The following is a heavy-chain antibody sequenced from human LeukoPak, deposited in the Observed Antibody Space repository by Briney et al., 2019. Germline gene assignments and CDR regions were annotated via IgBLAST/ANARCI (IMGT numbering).Heavy chain of an antibody. V-gene: IGHV3-48*01. Sequence: GGFLRLSCAASGFTFSNYNMNWVRQAPGKGLEWVSYISSSSSTIYYADSVKGRFTISRDNAKNSLYLQMNSLRAEDTAVYYCARGLYCSGGSCYGRFDYWGQGTLVTVSS. CDR2: ISSSSSTI. CDR1: GFTFSNYN. CDR3: ARGLYCSGGSCYGRFDY. D-gene: IGHD2-15*01. J-gene: IGHJ4*02.